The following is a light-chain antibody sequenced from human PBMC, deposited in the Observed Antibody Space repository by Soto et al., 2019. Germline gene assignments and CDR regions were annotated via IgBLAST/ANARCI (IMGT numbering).Light chain of an antibody. J-gene: IGLJ3*02. Sequence: QTVVTQEPSLSVSPGGTVTLTCGLSSGSVSTSNYPSWYQQTPGQAPRSLIYSTNTRSSGVPDRFSGSILGNRAALTITGAHADDDSDFYCVLYLGNGIWVFGGGTKLTVL. CDR1: SGSVSTSNY. CDR3: VLYLGNGIWV. CDR2: STN. V-gene: IGLV8-61*01.